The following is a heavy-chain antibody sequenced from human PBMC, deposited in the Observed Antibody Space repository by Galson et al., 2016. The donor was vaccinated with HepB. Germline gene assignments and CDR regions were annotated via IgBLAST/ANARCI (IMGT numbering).Heavy chain of an antibody. J-gene: IGHJ3*01. CDR1: GFALTTSGMC. Sequence: PALVKPTQTLTLTCTSSGFALTTSGMCVGWIRQPPGKALESLAIIDWNDDAYYSTSLKTRLTTSSDTSKNQVVLTVTNIDPVDTATYYCARTYPHYYDISGHPLPDAFDVWGQGTMVTVSS. CDR3: ARTYPHYYDISGHPLPDAFDV. D-gene: IGHD3-22*01. CDR2: IDWNDDA. V-gene: IGHV2-70*01.